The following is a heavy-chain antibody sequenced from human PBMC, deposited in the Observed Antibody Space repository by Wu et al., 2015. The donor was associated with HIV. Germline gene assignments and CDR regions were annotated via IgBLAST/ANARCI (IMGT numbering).Heavy chain of an antibody. Sequence: QVHLVQSGAEVKKPGASVKVSCKASGYPFTSYDVNWVRQAVGQGLEWVGRMNPKNGDTEFAPRFRDRVTMNRNTSINTAYMELTSLEFEDTAVYYCARDPNFDYWGQGTLVTVSS. V-gene: IGHV1-8*01. D-gene: IGHD3-10*01. J-gene: IGHJ4*02. CDR2: MNPKNGDT. CDR3: ARDPNFDY. CDR1: GYPFTSYD.